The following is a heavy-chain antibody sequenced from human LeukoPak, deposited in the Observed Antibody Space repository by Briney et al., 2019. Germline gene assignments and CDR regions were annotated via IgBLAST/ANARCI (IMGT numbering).Heavy chain of an antibody. CDR2: IRSKANSYAT. CDR1: GFTFSGSA. CDR3: TRRGGSSSTAYLD. Sequence: PGGSLRLSCAASGFTFSGSAMHWVRQASGKGLEWVGRIRSKANSYATAYAASVKGRFTISRDDSKNTAYLQMNGLKTEDTAVYYCTRRGGSSSTAYLDWGQGTLVTVSS. V-gene: IGHV3-73*01. J-gene: IGHJ4*02. D-gene: IGHD6-6*01.